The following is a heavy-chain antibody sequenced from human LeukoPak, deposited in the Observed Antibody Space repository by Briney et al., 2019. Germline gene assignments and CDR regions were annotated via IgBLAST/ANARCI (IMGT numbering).Heavy chain of an antibody. CDR3: ARVLVGALDC. V-gene: IGHV3-7*03. Sequence: PGGSLRLSCAASGFTFGSYWMSWFRQAPGKGLEWVANIKEGGSEKSYVDSVKGRFTISRDNAKNSLYLQMNSLRAEETAVYYCARVLVGALDCWGQGTLVTVSS. CDR2: IKEGGSEK. CDR1: GFTFGSYW. J-gene: IGHJ4*02. D-gene: IGHD1-26*01.